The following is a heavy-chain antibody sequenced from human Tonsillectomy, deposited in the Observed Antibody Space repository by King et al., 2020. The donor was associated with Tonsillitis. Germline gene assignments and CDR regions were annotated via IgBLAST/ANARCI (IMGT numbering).Heavy chain of an antibody. D-gene: IGHD3-22*01. J-gene: IGHJ4*02. CDR3: ASLHYYDSSGYGYYFDY. CDR1: GGSISSTSYY. CDR2: IYYSGST. V-gene: IGHV4-39*01. Sequence: QLQESGPGLVKPSETLSLTCTVSGGSISSTSYYWGWIRQPPGKGLDWIGNIYYSGSTYYNPSLKSRVTISVDTSKNQFSLKLSSVTAADTAVYYCASLHYYDSSGYGYYFDYGGQGTLVTVSS.